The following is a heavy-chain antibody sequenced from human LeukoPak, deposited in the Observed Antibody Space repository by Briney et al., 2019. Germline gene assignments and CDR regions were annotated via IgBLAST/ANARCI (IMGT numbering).Heavy chain of an antibody. CDR3: ARAYGDVVVPAAVNFDY. J-gene: IGHJ4*02. CDR1: GGSFSGYY. D-gene: IGHD2-2*01. Sequence: PSETLSLTCAVYGGSFSGYYWSWIRQPPGKGLEWIGEINHSGSTNYNPSLKSRVTISVDTSKNQFSLKLSSVTAADTAVYYCARAYGDVVVPAAVNFDYWGQGTLVTVSS. V-gene: IGHV4-34*01. CDR2: INHSGST.